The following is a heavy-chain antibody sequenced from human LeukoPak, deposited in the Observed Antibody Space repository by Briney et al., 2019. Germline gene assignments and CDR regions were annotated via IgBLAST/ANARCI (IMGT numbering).Heavy chain of an antibody. D-gene: IGHD3-10*01. V-gene: IGHV3-23*01. CDR2: LIGLGDNT. Sequence: GGSLRLSCAASGVTFSGYAMSWVRQVPGKGLEWVSALIGLGDNTYYAGSWKGRFTISRDNSKNTLSMQMNRLRAEDTAIYYCAKFRGQFLHLYYFDYWGQGTLVTVSS. J-gene: IGHJ4*02. CDR1: GVTFSGYA. CDR3: AKFRGQFLHLYYFDY.